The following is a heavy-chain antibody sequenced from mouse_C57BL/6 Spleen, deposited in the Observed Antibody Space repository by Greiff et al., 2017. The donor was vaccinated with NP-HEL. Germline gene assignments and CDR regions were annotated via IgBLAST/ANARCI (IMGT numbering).Heavy chain of an antibody. CDR1: GFNIKNTY. D-gene: IGHD1-1*01. J-gene: IGHJ1*03. V-gene: IGHV14-3*01. CDR3: ARAVGADWYFDV. CDR2: IEPATGNT. Sequence: EVQLQQSVAELVRPGASVKLSCTASGFNIKNTYMHWVKQRPEQGLEWIGRIEPATGNTKSAPKFHGKATITADTSTTTACLQLSSRTSKDAAIYYYARAVGADWYFDVWGKGTTVTVSA.